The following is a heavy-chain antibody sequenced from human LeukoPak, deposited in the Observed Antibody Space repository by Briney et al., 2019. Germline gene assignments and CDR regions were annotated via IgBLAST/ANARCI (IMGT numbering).Heavy chain of an antibody. J-gene: IGHJ4*02. CDR2: ISGSGGST. CDR1: GFTFSSYA. CDR3: AKVPHYGGNSPYFDS. Sequence: GGSLRLSCAASGFTFSSYAMSRVCQAPGKGLEWVSAISGSGGSTYYADSVKGRFTISRDNSKGTLYLQMSSLRAEDTAVYYCAKVPHYGGNSPYFDSWGQGSLVTVSS. V-gene: IGHV3-23*01. D-gene: IGHD4-23*01.